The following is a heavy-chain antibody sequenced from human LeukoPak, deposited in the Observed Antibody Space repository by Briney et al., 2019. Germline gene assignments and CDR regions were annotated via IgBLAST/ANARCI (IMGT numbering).Heavy chain of an antibody. V-gene: IGHV4-4*07. J-gene: IGHJ4*02. CDR2: SDDGGHT. D-gene: IGHD6-6*01. CDR1: GGSISGYK. CDR3: ARYLGARPNYFDY. Sequence: SEALSLTCSVSGGSISGYKWAWIRQPAGKGLEWLGRSDDGGHTDYSPSLESRLTVSIDKSKNQVSLKLTSVTAADTAVYYCARYLGARPNYFDYWGQGTLVTVSS.